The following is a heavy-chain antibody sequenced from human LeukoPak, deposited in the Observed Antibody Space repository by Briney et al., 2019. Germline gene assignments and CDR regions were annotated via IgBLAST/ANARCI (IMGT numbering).Heavy chain of an antibody. Sequence: SETLSLTCTVSGGSITSSGYYWAWIRQPPGKGLEWIGDIHYSGSAYYYPSLKSRVTISTDTAKNQFSLKLTSVTAADTAVYYCARHPDVFDIWGQGTMVTVSA. J-gene: IGHJ3*02. V-gene: IGHV4-39*01. CDR1: GGSITSSGYY. CDR2: IHYSGSA. CDR3: ARHPDVFDI.